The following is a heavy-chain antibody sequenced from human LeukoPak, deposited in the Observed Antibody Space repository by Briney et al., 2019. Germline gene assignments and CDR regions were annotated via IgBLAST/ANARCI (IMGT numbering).Heavy chain of an antibody. CDR3: ARDRDTAMATSWFDP. CDR2: ISSSSSYI. D-gene: IGHD5-18*01. CDR1: GFTFDSYA. V-gene: IGHV3-21*01. Sequence: PGGSLRLSCAASGFTFDSYAMHWVRQAPGKGLEWVSSISSSSSYIYYADSVKGRFTISRDNAKNSLYLQMNSLRAEDTAVYYCARDRDTAMATSWFDPWGQGTLVTVSS. J-gene: IGHJ5*02.